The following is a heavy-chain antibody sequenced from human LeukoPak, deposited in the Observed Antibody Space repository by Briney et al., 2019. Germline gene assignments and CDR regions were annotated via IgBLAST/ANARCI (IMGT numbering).Heavy chain of an antibody. Sequence: GGSLRLSCAASGFTFNSYAMSWVRQAPGKGLEWVSGISGSGGNTYYADSVKGRFTFSRDNSKNTLYLQMSSLRAEDTAVYYCAKDTTPYYYGSGSPDYWGQGTLVTVSS. J-gene: IGHJ4*02. D-gene: IGHD3-10*01. CDR2: ISGSGGNT. V-gene: IGHV3-23*01. CDR1: GFTFNSYA. CDR3: AKDTTPYYYGSGSPDY.